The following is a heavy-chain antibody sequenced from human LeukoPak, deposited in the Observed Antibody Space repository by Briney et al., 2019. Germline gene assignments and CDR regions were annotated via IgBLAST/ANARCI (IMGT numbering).Heavy chain of an antibody. CDR2: ISGSGGNT. Sequence: GGSLRLSCAASGFTFSTFAMTWVRQAPGKGLQWVSAISGSGGNTYYADSVKGRFTISRDNSKNTLHLQMNSLRAEDTAIYYCAKDRGYWGQGTLVTVSS. CDR3: AKDRGY. V-gene: IGHV3-23*01. J-gene: IGHJ4*02. CDR1: GFTFSTFA.